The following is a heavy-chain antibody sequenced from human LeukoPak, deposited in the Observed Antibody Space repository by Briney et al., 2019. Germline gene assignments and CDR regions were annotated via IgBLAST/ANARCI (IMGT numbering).Heavy chain of an antibody. V-gene: IGHV3-23*01. CDR2: ISGSGGST. CDR3: AKEGSRGYDFREWDYFDY. CDR1: GFTFSSYA. J-gene: IGHJ4*02. D-gene: IGHD5-12*01. Sequence: GGSLRLSRAASGFTFSSYAMSWVRQAPGKGLEWVSAISGSGGSTYYADSVKGRFTISRDNSKNTLYLQMNSLRAEDTAVYYCAKEGSRGYDFREWDYFDYWGQGTLVTVSS.